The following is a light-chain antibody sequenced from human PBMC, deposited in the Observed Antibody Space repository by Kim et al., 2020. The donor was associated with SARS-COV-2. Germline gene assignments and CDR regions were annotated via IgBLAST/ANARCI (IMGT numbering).Light chain of an antibody. J-gene: IGLJ3*02. CDR1: SSNIGAGYD. V-gene: IGLV1-40*01. CDR3: QSYDGSLSGV. CDR2: GNS. Sequence: GQRVTISCTGSSSNIGAGYDVHWYQQLPGTAPKLLIYGNSNRPSGVPDRFSGSKSGTSASLAITGLQAEDEADYYCQSYDGSLSGVFGGGTKLTVL.